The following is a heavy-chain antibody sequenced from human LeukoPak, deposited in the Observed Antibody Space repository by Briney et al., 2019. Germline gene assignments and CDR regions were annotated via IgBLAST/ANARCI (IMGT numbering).Heavy chain of an antibody. CDR1: GGSISSYY. V-gene: IGHV4-4*07. CDR2: IYTSGST. D-gene: IGHD3-22*01. CDR3: ARGDKGYYDSSGYYAS. Sequence: SETLSLTCTVSGGSISSYYWSWIRQPAGKGLEWIGRIYTSGSTNYNPSLKSRVTMSVDTSKNQFSLKLSSVTAADTAVYYCARGDKGYYDSSGYYASWGQGTMVTVSS. J-gene: IGHJ3*01.